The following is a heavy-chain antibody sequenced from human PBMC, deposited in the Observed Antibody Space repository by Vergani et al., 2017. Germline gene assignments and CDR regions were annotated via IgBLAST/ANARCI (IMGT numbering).Heavy chain of an antibody. D-gene: IGHD7-27*01. V-gene: IGHV4-59*01. CDR1: GGSISSYY. CDR2: IYYSGST. Sequence: QVQLQESGPGLVKPSETLSLTCTVSGGSISSYYWSWIRQPPGKGLEWIGYIYYSGSTNYNPSLKSRVTISVDTSKNQFSLKLSSVTAADTAVYYCARGRVNWGLAYWGQGTLVTVSS. CDR3: ARGRVNWGLAY. J-gene: IGHJ4*02.